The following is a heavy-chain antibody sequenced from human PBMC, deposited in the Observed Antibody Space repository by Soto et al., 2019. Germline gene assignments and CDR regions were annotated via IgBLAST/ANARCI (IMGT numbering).Heavy chain of an antibody. Sequence: GXRRLSCASSGCTFSSYGMHWVRQAPGKGLEWVAVISYDGSNKYYADSVKGRFTISRDNSKNTLYLQMNSLRAEDTAVYYCAKDLVGTYDFWSGYYTQHGMDVWGQGTTVTGSS. D-gene: IGHD3-3*01. V-gene: IGHV3-30*18. CDR2: ISYDGSNK. J-gene: IGHJ6*02. CDR1: GCTFSSYG. CDR3: AKDLVGTYDFWSGYYTQHGMDV.